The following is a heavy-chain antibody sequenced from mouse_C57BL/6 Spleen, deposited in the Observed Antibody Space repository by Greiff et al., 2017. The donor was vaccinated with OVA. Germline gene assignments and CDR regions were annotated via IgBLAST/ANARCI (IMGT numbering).Heavy chain of an antibody. CDR1: GYTFTSYW. CDR3: TRSANWDVFDY. V-gene: IGHV1-5*01. J-gene: IGHJ2*01. Sequence: EVKLEESGTVLARPGASVKLSCKTSGYTFTSYWMHWVKQRPGQGLEWIGDIYPGNSDTSYNQKFKGQAKLTAVTSASTAYLELSSLTNEDSAVDDCTRSANWDVFDYWGQGTTLTVSS. D-gene: IGHD4-1*01. CDR2: IYPGNSDT.